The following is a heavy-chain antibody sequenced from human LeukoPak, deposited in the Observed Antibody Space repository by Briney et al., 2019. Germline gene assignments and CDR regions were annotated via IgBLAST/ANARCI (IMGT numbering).Heavy chain of an antibody. CDR2: INHSGST. CDR1: GFTFSDYY. Sequence: GSLRLSCAASGFTFSDYYMSWIRQPPGKGLEWIGEINHSGSTNYNPSLKSRVTISVDTSKNQFSLKLSSVTAADTAVYYCARNLRPNYYGSGSYYNQTPRDGMDVWGQGTTVTVSS. V-gene: IGHV4-34*01. D-gene: IGHD3-10*01. J-gene: IGHJ6*02. CDR3: ARNLRPNYYGSGSYYNQTPRDGMDV.